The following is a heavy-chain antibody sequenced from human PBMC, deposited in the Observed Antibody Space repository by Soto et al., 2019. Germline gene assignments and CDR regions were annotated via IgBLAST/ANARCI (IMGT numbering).Heavy chain of an antibody. CDR3: TRSARKGELLDY. J-gene: IGHJ4*02. V-gene: IGHV3-33*01. D-gene: IGHD1-26*01. CDR2: IWHDGSNK. CDR1: GFTFNNYG. Sequence: QVQLVESGGGVVQPGRSLRLSCAASGFTFNNYGMHWVRQAPGKGLEWVALIWHDGSNKVYADSVKGRFTISRDNSKNTWNLQMSSRRVEDRAGYYCTRSARKGELLDYWGQGTQVTVSS.